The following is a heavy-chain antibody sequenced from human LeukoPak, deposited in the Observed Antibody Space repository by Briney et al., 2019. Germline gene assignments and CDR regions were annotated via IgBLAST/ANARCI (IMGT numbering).Heavy chain of an antibody. D-gene: IGHD5-12*01. J-gene: IGHJ4*02. V-gene: IGHV4-30-4*08. CDR1: GGSISSGDYY. CDR3: ARVQYGYSGYDSFDY. Sequence: SQTLSLTCTVSGGSISSGDYYWSWIRQPPGKGLEWIGYIYYSGSTYYNPSLKSRVTISVDTSKNQFSLKLSSVTAADTAVYYCARVQYGYSGYDSFDYWGQGTLVTVSS. CDR2: IYYSGST.